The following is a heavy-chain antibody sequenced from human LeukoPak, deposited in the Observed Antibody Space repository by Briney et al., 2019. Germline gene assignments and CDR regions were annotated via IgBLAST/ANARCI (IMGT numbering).Heavy chain of an antibody. V-gene: IGHV4-34*01. CDR3: ARGGYSYGYIDY. CDR1: GGPFSGYY. CDR2: INHSGST. Sequence: SETLSLTCAVYGGPFSGYYWSWIRQPPGKGLERIGEINHSGSTNYNPSLKSRVTISVDTSKNQFSLKLSSVTAADTAVYYCARGGYSYGYIDYWGQGTLVTVSS. D-gene: IGHD5-18*01. J-gene: IGHJ4*02.